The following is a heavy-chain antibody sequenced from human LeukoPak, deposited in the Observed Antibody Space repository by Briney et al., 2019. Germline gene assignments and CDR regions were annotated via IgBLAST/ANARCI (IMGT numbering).Heavy chain of an antibody. D-gene: IGHD3-9*01. Sequence: GGALRLSCAASGFPFSSYWMHWVRPAPGKGLVWVSRINSDGSSTSYADSVKGRFTTSRDNAKNTLYLQMNSLRAEDTAVYYCARGDDILTGDYYYGMDVWGQGTTVTVSS. CDR3: ARGDDILTGDYYYGMDV. CDR2: INSDGSST. V-gene: IGHV3-74*01. J-gene: IGHJ6*02. CDR1: GFPFSSYW.